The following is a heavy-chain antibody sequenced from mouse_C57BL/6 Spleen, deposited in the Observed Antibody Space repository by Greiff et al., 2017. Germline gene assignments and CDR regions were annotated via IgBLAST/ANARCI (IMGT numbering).Heavy chain of an antibody. CDR1: GFTFSSYA. V-gene: IGHV5-9-1*02. Sequence: VQLKESGEGLVKPGGSLKLSCAASGFTFSSYAMSWVRQTPEKRLEWVAYISSGGDYIYYADTVKGRFTISRDNARNTLYLQMSSLKSEDTAMYYCTRGANWDVSYAMDYWGQGTSVTVSS. J-gene: IGHJ4*01. D-gene: IGHD4-1*01. CDR3: TRGANWDVSYAMDY. CDR2: ISSGGDYI.